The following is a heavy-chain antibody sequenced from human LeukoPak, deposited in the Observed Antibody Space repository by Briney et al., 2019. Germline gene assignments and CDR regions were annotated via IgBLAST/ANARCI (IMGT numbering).Heavy chain of an antibody. CDR3: ARDRPRPGYDSSGYYYSDYFDY. CDR1: KFTFNNYA. CDR2: ISGSGDNM. D-gene: IGHD3-22*01. V-gene: IGHV3-23*01. Sequence: GGSLRLSCLASKFTFNNYAMTWVRQAPGKGLEWVSSISGSGDNMDYADSVKGRFTISRDNAKNSLYLQMNSLRAEDTAVYYCARDRPRPGYDSSGYYYSDYFDYWGQGTLVTVSS. J-gene: IGHJ4*02.